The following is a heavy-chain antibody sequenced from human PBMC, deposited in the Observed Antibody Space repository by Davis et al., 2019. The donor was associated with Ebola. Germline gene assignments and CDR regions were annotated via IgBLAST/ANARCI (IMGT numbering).Heavy chain of an antibody. V-gene: IGHV1-69*13. Sequence: SVKVSCKASGCTFISYPISWVRQAPGQGLEWMGGIIPIFGTANYAQKFQGRVTITADESTSTAYMELSSLRSEDTAVYYCARGRGSGWYSEHFQHWGQGTLVTVSS. J-gene: IGHJ1*01. D-gene: IGHD6-19*01. CDR2: IIPIFGTA. CDR3: ARGRGSGWYSEHFQH. CDR1: GCTFISYP.